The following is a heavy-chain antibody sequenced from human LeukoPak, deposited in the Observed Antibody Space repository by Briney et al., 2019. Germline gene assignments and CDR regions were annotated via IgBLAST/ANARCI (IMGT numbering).Heavy chain of an antibody. D-gene: IGHD5-24*01. CDR1: GYSSTSYW. CDR2: IYPGDSDT. Sequence: GESLKISCKGSGYSSTSYWIGWVRQMPGKGLEWMGIIYPGDSDTRYSPSFQGQVTISADKSISTAYLQWSSLKASDTAMYYCARQSRGDGYRNYYYMDVWGKGTTVTVSS. V-gene: IGHV5-51*01. CDR3: ARQSRGDGYRNYYYMDV. J-gene: IGHJ6*03.